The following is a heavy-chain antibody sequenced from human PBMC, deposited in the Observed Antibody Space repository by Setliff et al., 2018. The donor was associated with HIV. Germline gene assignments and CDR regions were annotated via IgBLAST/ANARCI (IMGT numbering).Heavy chain of an antibody. D-gene: IGHD5-12*01. CDR1: GGSISSSSYY. J-gene: IGHJ3*02. Sequence: TLSLTCTVSGGSISSSSYYWGWIRQPPGKGLEWIGSIYYSGSTYYAPSLKGRVTISVDTSKNQFSLKLTSVTAADTAVYFCARVVPREVAPGGFDIWGQGTMVTVSS. CDR2: IYYSGST. V-gene: IGHV4-39*07. CDR3: ARVVPREVAPGGFDI.